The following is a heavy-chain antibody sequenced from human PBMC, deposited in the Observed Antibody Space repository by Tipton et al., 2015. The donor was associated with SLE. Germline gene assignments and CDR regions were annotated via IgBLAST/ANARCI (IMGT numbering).Heavy chain of an antibody. J-gene: IGHJ5*02. CDR3: TRHVVGVASRPGWFDT. CDR2: VYYSGST. CDR1: GVSIGSSYYY. D-gene: IGHD2-15*01. V-gene: IGHV4-39*01. Sequence: TLSLTCIVSGVSIGSSYYYWAWIRQPPGKGLEGIGTVYYSGSTYYNPSLKSRVTISVGTSTNQLSLRLTSVTAADTAFYYCTRHVVGVASRPGWFDTWGQGTLVSVSP.